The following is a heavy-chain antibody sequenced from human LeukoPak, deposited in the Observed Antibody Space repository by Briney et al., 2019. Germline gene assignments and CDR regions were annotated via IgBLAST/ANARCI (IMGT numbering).Heavy chain of an antibody. CDR2: INSDGSST. CDR1: GFTFSSYW. V-gene: IGHV3-74*01. Sequence: GGSLRLSCAASGFTFSSYWMHWVRQAPGKGLVWVSRINSDGSSTSYADSVKGRFTISRDNAKNTLYLQMNSMRAEDTAVYYSAREACTSTSCNWNWFDPWGQGTLVTVSS. CDR3: AREACTSTSCNWNWFDP. J-gene: IGHJ5*02. D-gene: IGHD2-2*01.